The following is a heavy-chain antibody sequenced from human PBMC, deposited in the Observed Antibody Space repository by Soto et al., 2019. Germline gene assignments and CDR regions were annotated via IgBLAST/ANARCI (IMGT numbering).Heavy chain of an antibody. CDR3: AKVVTVVVGATGRNYGMDV. J-gene: IGHJ6*02. D-gene: IGHD2-15*01. V-gene: IGHV3-30*18. Sequence: QVQLVESGGGVVQPGMSLRLSCAGSGFIFSSYGMHWVRQAPGKGLEWLAVISYDGRNKYYAETVKGRFTISRDNSRNTVDLQMNSLRAEDTAVYFCAKVVTVVVGATGRNYGMDVWGQGTTVTVSS. CDR1: GFIFSSYG. CDR2: ISYDGRNK.